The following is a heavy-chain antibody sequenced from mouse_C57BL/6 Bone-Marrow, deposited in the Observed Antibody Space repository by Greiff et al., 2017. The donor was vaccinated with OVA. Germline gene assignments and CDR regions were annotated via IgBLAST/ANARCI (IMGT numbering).Heavy chain of an antibody. V-gene: IGHV7-3*01. Sequence: EVKLLESGGGLVQPGGSLSLSCAASGFTFTDYYMSWVRQPPGKALEWLGFIRNKANGYKTEYSASVKGRFTISRDNSQSILYLQMNALRAEDSATYYCARSLGALGAMDYWGQGTSVTVSS. D-gene: IGHD3-1*01. CDR1: GFTFTDYY. CDR2: IRNKANGYKT. J-gene: IGHJ4*01. CDR3: ARSLGALGAMDY.